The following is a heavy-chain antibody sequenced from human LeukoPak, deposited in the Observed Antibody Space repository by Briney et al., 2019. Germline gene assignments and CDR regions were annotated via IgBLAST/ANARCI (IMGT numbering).Heavy chain of an antibody. J-gene: IGHJ4*02. Sequence: GASVKVSCKASGYTFTSYDINWVRQATGQGLEWMGWMNPNSGYTGYEQKFQGRVTMTRDTSTSTAYMELSSLRSEDTAVYYCARGGSSYNDEHEEFDYWGQGTLVTVSS. V-gene: IGHV1-8*01. D-gene: IGHD3-22*01. CDR1: GYTFTSYD. CDR2: MNPNSGYT. CDR3: ARGGSSYNDEHEEFDY.